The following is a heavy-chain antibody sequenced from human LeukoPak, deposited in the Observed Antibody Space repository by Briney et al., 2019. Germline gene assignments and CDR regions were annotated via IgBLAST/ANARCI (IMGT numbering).Heavy chain of an antibody. CDR2: IKQDGSEK. CDR1: GFTFSSYW. V-gene: IGHV3-7*03. CDR3: ARDADYGSLDAFDI. J-gene: IGHJ3*02. D-gene: IGHD4-17*01. Sequence: GSLRLSCAASGFTFSSYWMNWVRQAPGKGLEWVANIKQDGSEKYYVDSVKGRFTISRDNAKNSLYLQMNSLRAEDTAVYYCARDADYGSLDAFDIWGQGTMVTVSS.